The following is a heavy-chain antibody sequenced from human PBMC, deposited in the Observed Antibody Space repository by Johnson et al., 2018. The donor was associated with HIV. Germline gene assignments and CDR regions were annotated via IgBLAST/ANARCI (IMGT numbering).Heavy chain of an antibody. J-gene: IGHJ3*02. CDR3: ARVGADAFDI. CDR1: GFTFSSYD. CDR2: IGTAGDT. Sequence: VQLVESGGGLVQPGGSLRLSCVASGFTFSSYDMHWVRQATGKGLEWVSGIGTAGDTYYPGSVKGRFTISRENAKNSLYLQMNSLRAEDTAVYYCARVGADAFDIWGQGTMVTVSS. D-gene: IGHD1-26*01. V-gene: IGHV3-13*01.